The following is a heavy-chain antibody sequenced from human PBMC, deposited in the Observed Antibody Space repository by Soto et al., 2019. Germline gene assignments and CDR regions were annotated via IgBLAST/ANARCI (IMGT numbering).Heavy chain of an antibody. J-gene: IGHJ5*02. CDR1: GGTFGSDA. D-gene: IGHD3-22*01. Sequence: SVKVPCKASGGTFGSDAITWVRQAPGQGLEWVGRIIPIFGTTNYAQNLQGRVTISADKSTLTSYMELHSLTSDDTALYYCARDRTDSGYYTNWLDPWGQGTQVTVS. CDR3: ARDRTDSGYYTNWLDP. V-gene: IGHV1-69*06. CDR2: IIPIFGTT.